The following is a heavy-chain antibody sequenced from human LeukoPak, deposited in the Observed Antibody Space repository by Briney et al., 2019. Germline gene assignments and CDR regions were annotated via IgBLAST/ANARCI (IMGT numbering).Heavy chain of an antibody. V-gene: IGHV4-39*07. Sequence: PSETLSLTCTVSGGSISSSSYYWGWIRQPPGKGLEWIGNIYYSGSTYYNPSLKSRVTISVDTSKNHFSLKLNSVTAADTAVYYCARGEAPSNWLDPWGQGTLVTVSS. CDR1: GGSISSSSYY. CDR3: ARGEAPSNWLDP. J-gene: IGHJ5*02. CDR2: IYYSGST.